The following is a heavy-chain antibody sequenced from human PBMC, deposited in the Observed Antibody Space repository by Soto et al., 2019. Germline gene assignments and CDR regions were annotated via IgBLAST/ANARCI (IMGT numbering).Heavy chain of an antibody. CDR1: GGSVSSGSYY. J-gene: IGHJ6*03. Sequence: SETLSLTCTVSGGSVSSGSYYWSWIRQPPGKGLGWIGYIYYSGSTNYNPSLKSRVTMTVGTSKNQFSLKLSSVTAADTAVYYCAGYCWWSYYYYYYMDVWGKGTTVTVSS. V-gene: IGHV4-61*01. CDR3: AGYCWWSYYYYYYMDV. D-gene: IGHD2-8*02. CDR2: IYYSGST.